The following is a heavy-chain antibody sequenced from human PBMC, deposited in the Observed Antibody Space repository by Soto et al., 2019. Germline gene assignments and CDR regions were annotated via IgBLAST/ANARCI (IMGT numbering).Heavy chain of an antibody. V-gene: IGHV3-30-3*01. Sequence: PGGSLRLSCAASGFTFSSYAVHWVRQAPAKGLEWVAVISYDGSNKYYTDSVKGRFTISRDNSKSALYLQMNSLRPEDTAVYYCARGPSVYCSSTSCSPFDPSGQGTLVTVSS. CDR3: ARGPSVYCSSTSCSPFDP. CDR2: ISYDGSNK. D-gene: IGHD2-2*01. CDR1: GFTFSSYA. J-gene: IGHJ5*02.